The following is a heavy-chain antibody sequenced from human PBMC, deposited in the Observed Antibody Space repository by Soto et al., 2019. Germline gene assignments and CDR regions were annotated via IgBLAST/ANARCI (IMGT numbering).Heavy chain of an antibody. CDR3: AGQYSSLSVEF. D-gene: IGHD6-6*01. J-gene: IGHJ4*02. Sequence: GGSLRLSCGASGFTYSDYYMNWIRQPPGKGLEWVSYISSGAITIYYADSLKGRFTISRDNAKNSLYLQMNSLRAEDTAVYYCAGQYSSLSVEFWGQGTLVTVSS. CDR1: GFTYSDYY. V-gene: IGHV3-11*01. CDR2: ISSGAITI.